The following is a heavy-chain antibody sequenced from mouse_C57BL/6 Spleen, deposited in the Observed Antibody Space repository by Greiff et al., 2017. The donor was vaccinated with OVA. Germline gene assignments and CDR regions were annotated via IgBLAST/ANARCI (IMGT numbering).Heavy chain of an antibody. CDR2: IYPGSGNT. Sequence: VQLQQSGAELVRPGASVKLSCKASGYTFTDYYINWVKQRPGQGLEWIARIYPGSGNTYYNEKFKGKATLTAEKSSSTAYMQLSSLTSEDSAVYLCARIYSNYGWFAYWGQGTLVTVSA. J-gene: IGHJ3*01. CDR1: GYTFTDYY. V-gene: IGHV1-76*01. CDR3: ARIYSNYGWFAY. D-gene: IGHD2-5*01.